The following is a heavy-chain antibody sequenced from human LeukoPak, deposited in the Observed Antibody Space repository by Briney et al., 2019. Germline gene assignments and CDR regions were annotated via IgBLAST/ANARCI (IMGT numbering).Heavy chain of an antibody. CDR1: GFTFSSYA. CDR3: AKKDYDILTGYEYIDY. Sequence: PGGFLRLSCAASGFTFSSYAMSWVRQAPGKGLEWVSAISGSGGSTYYADSVKGRFTISRDNSKNTLYLQMNGLRAEDTAVYYCAKKDYDILTGYEYIDYWGQGTLVTVSS. J-gene: IGHJ4*02. CDR2: ISGSGGST. D-gene: IGHD3-9*01. V-gene: IGHV3-23*01.